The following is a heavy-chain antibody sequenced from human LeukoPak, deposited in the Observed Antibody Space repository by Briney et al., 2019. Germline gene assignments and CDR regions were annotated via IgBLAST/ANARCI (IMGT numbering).Heavy chain of an antibody. D-gene: IGHD5-18*01. Sequence: GGSLRLSCAASGFTFNTYVMNWVREAPGRGLEWISSISSNGNYIYYADSLKCRFTVSRDNANNSLYVQMISLRAEDTAVYYCAREYSYVYLDYWGQGTLVTVSS. J-gene: IGHJ4*02. CDR2: ISSNGNYI. CDR1: GFTFNTYV. CDR3: AREYSYVYLDY. V-gene: IGHV3-21*01.